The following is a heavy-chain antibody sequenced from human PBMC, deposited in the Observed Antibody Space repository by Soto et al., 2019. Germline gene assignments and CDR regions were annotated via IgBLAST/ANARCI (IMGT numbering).Heavy chain of an antibody. CDR1: GGTFSSYA. Sequence: SVKVSCKGSGGTFSSYAISWVRQAPGQGLEWMGGIIPIFGTANYAQKFQGRVTITADESTSTAYLELSSLRSEDTAVYYCASHYYYDSSGYYAYWGQGTLVTVSS. CDR2: IIPIFGTA. V-gene: IGHV1-69*13. D-gene: IGHD3-22*01. CDR3: ASHYYYDSSGYYAY. J-gene: IGHJ4*02.